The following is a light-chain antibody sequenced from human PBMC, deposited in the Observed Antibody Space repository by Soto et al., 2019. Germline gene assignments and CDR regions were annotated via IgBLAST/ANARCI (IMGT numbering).Light chain of an antibody. CDR3: QQSYNPPQWT. V-gene: IGKV1-39*01. Sequence: DIQMTQSPSSLSASVGDRVTITCRASQSISKYLNWYQQRPGKAPKLLIYAASSLQSGVPSRFSGSGSGTDFTLTISSLQPEDFATYYCQQSYNPPQWTFGQGTKVEIK. J-gene: IGKJ1*01. CDR2: AAS. CDR1: QSISKY.